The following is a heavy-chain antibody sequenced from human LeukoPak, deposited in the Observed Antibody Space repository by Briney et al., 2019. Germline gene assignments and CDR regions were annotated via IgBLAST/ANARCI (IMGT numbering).Heavy chain of an antibody. CDR2: TYYRSKWYN. V-gene: IGHV6-1*01. CDR1: GDSASSESAA. Sequence: SQTLSLTCAISGDSASSESAAWNWIRQSPSRGLEWLGRTYYRSKWYNDYAVSVKSRININPDTSKNQFSLQLNSVTPEDTAVYYCARHFAYSSSSYFDYWGQGSLVTVSS. CDR3: ARHFAYSSSSYFDY. D-gene: IGHD6-6*01. J-gene: IGHJ4*02.